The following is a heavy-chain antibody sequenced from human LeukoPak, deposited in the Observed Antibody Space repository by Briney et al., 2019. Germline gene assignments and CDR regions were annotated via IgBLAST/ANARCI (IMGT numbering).Heavy chain of an antibody. CDR1: GGSISRYY. D-gene: IGHD4-17*01. CDR2: INYSGIT. CDR3: ARDPHYGDILNDPFDI. V-gene: IGHV4-59*01. J-gene: IGHJ3*02. Sequence: SETLSLTCTVSGGSISRYYWSWIRHPPGKGLEWIGYINYSGITKYNPSLKSRFTISVDTSKNQFSLKLSSVTAVETAVYFCARDPHYGDILNDPFDIWGQGTMVTVSS.